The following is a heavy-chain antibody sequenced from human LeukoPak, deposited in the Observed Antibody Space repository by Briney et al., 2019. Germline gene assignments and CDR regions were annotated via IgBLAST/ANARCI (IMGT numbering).Heavy chain of an antibody. Sequence: SVKVSCKVSGGTFSSYAISWVRHAPGQGLECMGGIIPIFGTATSAQKFQGRSTITTDESTNTAYMELSSLRSEDTAVYYCARDLGDFWSGYYPYWGQGTLVTVSS. D-gene: IGHD3-3*01. CDR1: GGTFSSYA. CDR3: ARDLGDFWSGYYPY. CDR2: IIPIFGTA. J-gene: IGHJ4*02. V-gene: IGHV1-69*05.